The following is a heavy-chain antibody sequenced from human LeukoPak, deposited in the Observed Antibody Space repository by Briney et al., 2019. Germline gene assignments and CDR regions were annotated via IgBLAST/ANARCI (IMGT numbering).Heavy chain of an antibody. CDR3: ARGVLNYSGYNYYYYLDV. J-gene: IGHJ6*03. CDR2: IYYSGST. V-gene: IGHV4-30-4*01. CDR1: GGSISSGDYY. Sequence: SETLSLTCTVSGGSISSGDYYWSWIRQPPGKGLEWIGYIYYSGSTYYNPSLKSRVTISVDTSKNQFSLKLSSVTAADTAVYYCARGVLNYSGYNYYYYLDVWGKGTTVTVSS. D-gene: IGHD4-11*01.